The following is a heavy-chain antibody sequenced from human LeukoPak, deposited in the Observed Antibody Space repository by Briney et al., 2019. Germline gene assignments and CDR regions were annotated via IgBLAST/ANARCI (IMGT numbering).Heavy chain of an antibody. Sequence: ASVKVSCKASGYTFTSYDINWVRQATGQGLEWMGWMNPNSGNTGYAQKFQGRVTMTRNTPISTAYMELSSLRSEDTAVYYCARGGAYYYDSSGYYAIPWGQGTLVTVSS. CDR1: GYTFTSYD. CDR2: MNPNSGNT. D-gene: IGHD3-22*01. CDR3: ARGGAYYYDSSGYYAIP. V-gene: IGHV1-8*01. J-gene: IGHJ5*02.